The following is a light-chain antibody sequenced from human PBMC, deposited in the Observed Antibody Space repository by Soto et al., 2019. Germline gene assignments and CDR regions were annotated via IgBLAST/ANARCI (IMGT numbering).Light chain of an antibody. V-gene: IGKV3-11*01. J-gene: IGKJ4*01. Sequence: EIVLTQSPATLSLSLGERATLSCRASQSVSSYLAWYQQKPGQAPRLLIYDASNRATGIPARFSGSGSGTDFTLTISSLEREDFAVYYCQQRSNWLTFGGGTKVEIK. CDR2: DAS. CDR1: QSVSSY. CDR3: QQRSNWLT.